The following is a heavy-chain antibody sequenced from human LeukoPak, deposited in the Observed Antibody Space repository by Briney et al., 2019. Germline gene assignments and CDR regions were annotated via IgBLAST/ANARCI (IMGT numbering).Heavy chain of an antibody. CDR2: ISHSGST. J-gene: IGHJ4*02. V-gene: IGHV4-38-2*02. CDR3: ARINTIMATFDY. Sequence: SETLSPTCTVSGYFINSNYYWGWIRQPPGKGLEWIATISHSGSTYYNPSLKSRVTISVETSKSQFSLKLSSVAAADTAVYYCARINTIMATFDYWGQGTLVTVSS. D-gene: IGHD5-24*01. CDR1: GYFINSNYY.